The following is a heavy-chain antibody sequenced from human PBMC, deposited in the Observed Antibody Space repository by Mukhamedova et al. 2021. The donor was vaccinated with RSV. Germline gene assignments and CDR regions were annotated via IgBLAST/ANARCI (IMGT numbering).Heavy chain of an antibody. V-gene: IGHV3-21*01. CDR3: ARDPAYCGGDCYSRAAAFDI. CDR1: YS. CDR2: ISSSSSYI. Sequence: YSMNWVRQAPGKGLEWVSSISSSSSYIYYADSVKGRFTISRDNAKNSLYLQMNSLRAEDTAVYYCARDPAYCGGDCYSRAAAFDI. J-gene: IGHJ3*02. D-gene: IGHD2-21*02.